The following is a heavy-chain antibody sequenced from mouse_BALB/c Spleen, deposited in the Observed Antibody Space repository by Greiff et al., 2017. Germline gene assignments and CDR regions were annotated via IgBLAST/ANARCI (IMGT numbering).Heavy chain of an antibody. J-gene: IGHJ4*01. Sequence: VKLQESGPELVKPGASVKISCKASGYAFSSSWMNWVKQRPGQGLEWIGRIYPGDGDTNYNGKFKGKATLTADKSSSTAYMQLSSLTSVDSAVYFCARVGYYGTMDYWGQGTSVTVSS. V-gene: IGHV1-82*01. CDR3: ARVGYYGTMDY. CDR1: GYAFSSSW. D-gene: IGHD2-1*01. CDR2: IYPGDGDT.